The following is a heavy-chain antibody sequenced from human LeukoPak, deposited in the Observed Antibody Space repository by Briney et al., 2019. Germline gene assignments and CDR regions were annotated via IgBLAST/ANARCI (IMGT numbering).Heavy chain of an antibody. CDR2: ISGSGGST. J-gene: IGHJ4*02. CDR3: AFGRTGPPGSPLDY. V-gene: IGHV3-23*01. D-gene: IGHD1-14*01. CDR1: GFTFSNYA. Sequence: GGSLRLSCAASGFTFSNYAMSWVRQAPGKGLEWVSTISGSGGSTYYADSVKGRFTISRDNSKTTLYLQMNTLRAEDTAVYYCAFGRTGPPGSPLDYWGQGTLVTVSS.